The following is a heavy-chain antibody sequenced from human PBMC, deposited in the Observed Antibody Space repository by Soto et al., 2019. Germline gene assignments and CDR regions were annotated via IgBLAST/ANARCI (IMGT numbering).Heavy chain of an antibody. CDR2: IYHSGST. J-gene: IGHJ5*01. CDR3: ARGYRDIVVVPAAIGGIAARPRNWFDS. V-gene: IGHV4-4*02. Sequence: PSETLSLTCAVSGGSISSSNWWSWVRQPPGKGLEWIGEIYHSGSTNYNPSLKSRVTISVDKSKNQFSLKLSSVTAADTAVYYCARGYRDIVVVPAAIGGIAARPRNWFDSWGQGTLVTVSS. D-gene: IGHD2-2*02. CDR1: GGSISSSNW.